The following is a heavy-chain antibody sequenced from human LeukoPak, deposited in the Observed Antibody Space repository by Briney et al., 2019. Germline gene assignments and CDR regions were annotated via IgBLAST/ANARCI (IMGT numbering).Heavy chain of an antibody. CDR3: ARAALFCSGGSCYPYFDY. J-gene: IGHJ4*02. CDR2: INPNSGGT. D-gene: IGHD2-15*01. CDR1: GYTFTSYG. Sequence: GASVKVSCKASGYTFTSYGISWVRQAPGQGLEWMGWINPNSGGTNYAQKFQGWVTMTRDTSISTAYMELSRLRSDDTAVYYCARAALFCSGGSCYPYFDYWGQGTLVTVSS. V-gene: IGHV1-2*04.